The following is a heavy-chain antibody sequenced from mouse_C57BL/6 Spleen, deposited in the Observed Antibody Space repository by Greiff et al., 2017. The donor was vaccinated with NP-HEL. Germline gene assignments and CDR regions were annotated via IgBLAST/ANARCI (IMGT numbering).Heavy chain of an antibody. CDR3: ARGAPSLLRFAY. CDR2: IYPGSGST. J-gene: IGHJ3*01. D-gene: IGHD1-2*01. V-gene: IGHV1-55*01. CDR1: GYTFTSYW. Sequence: QVQLQQPGAELVKPGASVKMSCKASGYTFTSYWITWVKQRPGQGLEWIGDIYPGSGSTNYNEKFKSKATLTVDTSSSTAYMQLSSLTSEDSAVYYCARGAPSLLRFAYWGQGTLVTVSA.